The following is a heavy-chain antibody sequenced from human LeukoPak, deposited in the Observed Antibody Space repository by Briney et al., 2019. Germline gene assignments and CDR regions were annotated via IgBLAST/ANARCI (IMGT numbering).Heavy chain of an antibody. D-gene: IGHD3-22*01. CDR3: ARAAASYYYDSSGYYLDY. CDR2: IIPILGIA. CDR1: GGTFSSYA. V-gene: IGHV1-69*04. J-gene: IGHJ4*02. Sequence: ASVKVSCKASGGTFSSYAISWVRQAPGQGLEWMGRIIPILGIANYAQKFQGRVTITADKSTSTGYMELSSLRSEDTGVYYCARAAASYYYDSSGYYLDYWGQGTLVTVSS.